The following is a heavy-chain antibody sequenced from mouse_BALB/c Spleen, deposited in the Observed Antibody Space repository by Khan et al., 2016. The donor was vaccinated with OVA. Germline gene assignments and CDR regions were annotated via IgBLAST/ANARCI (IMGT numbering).Heavy chain of an antibody. CDR3: ARGWYYGHSLFDY. Sequence: QVQLKQSGPELVKPGASVKISCKASGYTFTDYYINWVKQKPGQGLEWIGWIYPGSGNTKYNEKFKGMATLTVDTSSSTAYMQPSSLTSEDTAVYFCARGWYYGHSLFDYWGQGTTLTVSS. CDR2: IYPGSGNT. V-gene: IGHV1-84*02. J-gene: IGHJ2*01. CDR1: GYTFTDYY. D-gene: IGHD1-1*01.